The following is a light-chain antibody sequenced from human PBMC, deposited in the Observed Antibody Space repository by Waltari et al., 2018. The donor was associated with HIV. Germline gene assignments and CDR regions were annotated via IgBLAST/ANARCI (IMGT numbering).Light chain of an antibody. J-gene: IGLJ1*01. V-gene: IGLV2-14*03. CDR2: DVS. CDR3: KSKTSSSTPCV. Sequence: QSALTQPASVSGSPGQSITISCTGSSSDIGAYNSVPWYQQHPGKAPKLIIYDVSNRPSGVSGRFSGSKSGNTASLTISGLQAEDEADYFCKSKTSSSTPCVFGTGTKVAVL. CDR1: SSDIGAYNS.